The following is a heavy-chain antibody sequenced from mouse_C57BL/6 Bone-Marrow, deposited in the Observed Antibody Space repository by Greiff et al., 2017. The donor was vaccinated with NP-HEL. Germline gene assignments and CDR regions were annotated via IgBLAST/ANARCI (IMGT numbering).Heavy chain of an antibody. Sequence: QVQLKESGPGLVKPSQSLFLTCSITGFPITSGYYWIWIRQSPGKPLEWMGYITHSGETFYNPSLQSPISITRETSKNQFFLQLNSVTTEDTAMYYCAGDMGDYYGSPFAYWGQGTLVTVSA. CDR1: GFPITSGYY. J-gene: IGHJ3*01. CDR3: AGDMGDYYGSPFAY. V-gene: IGHV12-3*01. CDR2: ITHSGET. D-gene: IGHD1-1*01.